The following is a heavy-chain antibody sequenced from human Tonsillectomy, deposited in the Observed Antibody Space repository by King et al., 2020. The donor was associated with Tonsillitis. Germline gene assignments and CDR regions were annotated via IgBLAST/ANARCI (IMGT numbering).Heavy chain of an antibody. Sequence: VQLVESGGGLVQSGESLRLSCAASGFTFSDHYMDWVRQAPGKGLEWVGRSTTEPNTEYAATVTGRFIISRDDSKNSLYLHMNSLKTEDTAVYYCARVALGNYGEYDYWGQGTLVTVSS. J-gene: IGHJ4*02. CDR2: STTEPNT. V-gene: IGHV3-72*01. CDR3: ARVALGNYGEYDY. D-gene: IGHD1-7*01. CDR1: GFTFSDHY.